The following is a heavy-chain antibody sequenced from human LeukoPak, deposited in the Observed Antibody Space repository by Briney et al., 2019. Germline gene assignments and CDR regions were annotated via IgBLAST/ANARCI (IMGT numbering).Heavy chain of an antibody. J-gene: IGHJ6*03. CDR2: MNPNSGNT. Sequence: ASVKVSCKASGYTFTSYDINWVRQATGQGPEWMGWMNPNSGNTGYAQKFQGRVTMTRNTSISTAYMELSSLRSEDTAVYYCARGGWAAWDYYYYYMDVWGKGTTVTVSS. CDR3: ARGGWAAWDYYYYYMDV. V-gene: IGHV1-8*01. D-gene: IGHD6-13*01. CDR1: GYTFTSYD.